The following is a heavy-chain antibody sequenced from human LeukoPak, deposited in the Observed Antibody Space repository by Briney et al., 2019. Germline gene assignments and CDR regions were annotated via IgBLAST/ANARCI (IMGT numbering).Heavy chain of an antibody. CDR3: ARRGATTRTNWFDP. D-gene: IGHD1-26*01. CDR2: INHSGST. V-gene: IGHV4-34*01. Sequence: SETLSLTCAVYGGSFSGYYWSWIRQPPGKGLEWIGEINHSGSTNYNPSLKSRVTISVDTSKNQFSLKLSSETAADTAVYYCARRGATTRTNWFDPWGQGTLVTVSS. J-gene: IGHJ5*02. CDR1: GGSFSGYY.